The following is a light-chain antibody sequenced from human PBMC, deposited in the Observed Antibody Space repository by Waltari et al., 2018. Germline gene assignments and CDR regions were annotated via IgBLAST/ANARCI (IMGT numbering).Light chain of an antibody. Sequence: SDLLNKSPPVSVAPGEQASIGCGANNIGHKNAHVYQQRPGKAPVLVVYDATDRPLGIPERFSGSNSGNTATLTIGMVEAGDEADYYCQVWDSSFDRVVFGGGTKLTV. V-gene: IGLV3-21*02. CDR2: DAT. J-gene: IGLJ2*01. CDR1: NIGHKN. CDR3: QVWDSSFDRVV.